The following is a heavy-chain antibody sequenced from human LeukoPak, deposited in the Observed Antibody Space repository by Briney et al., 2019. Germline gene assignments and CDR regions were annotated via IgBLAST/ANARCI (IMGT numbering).Heavy chain of an antibody. D-gene: IGHD3-3*01. CDR2: ISYDGSNK. CDR1: GFTFRNYG. J-gene: IGHJ3*02. V-gene: IGHV3-30*03. Sequence: PGGSLRLSCAASGFTFRNYGMHWVRQAPGKGLEWVAVISYDGSNKYYADSVKGRFTISRDNSKNTLYLQMNSLRAEDTAVYYCARESGYPDAFDIWGQGTMVTVSS. CDR3: ARESGYPDAFDI.